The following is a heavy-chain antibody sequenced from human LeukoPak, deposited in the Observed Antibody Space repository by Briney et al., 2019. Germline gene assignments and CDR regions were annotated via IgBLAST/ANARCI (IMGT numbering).Heavy chain of an antibody. CDR2: INHSGST. Sequence: PSETLSLTCAVYGGSFSGYYWSWIRQPPGKGLEWIGEINHSGSTNYNPSLKSRVTISVDTAKNQFSLKLSSVTAADTAVYYCSRVHHYYGPEHWGQGTLVTVSS. J-gene: IGHJ4*02. CDR1: GGSFSGYY. D-gene: IGHD3-10*01. V-gene: IGHV4-34*01. CDR3: SRVHHYYGPEH.